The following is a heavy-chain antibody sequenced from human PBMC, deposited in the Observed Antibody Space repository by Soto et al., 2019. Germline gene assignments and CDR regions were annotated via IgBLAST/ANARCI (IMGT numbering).Heavy chain of an antibody. J-gene: IGHJ6*02. V-gene: IGHV1-69*12. CDR1: GGTFSSYA. Sequence: QVQLVQSGAEVKKPGSSVKVSCKASGGTFSSYAISWVRQAPGQGLEWMGGIIPIFGTANYAQKFQGRVTITADEYTSTGYMELSSLRAADTAVYYCARDGGYSGYDPRDYYGMDVWGQGPTVTVSS. CDR3: ARDGGYSGYDPRDYYGMDV. D-gene: IGHD5-12*01. CDR2: IIPIFGTA.